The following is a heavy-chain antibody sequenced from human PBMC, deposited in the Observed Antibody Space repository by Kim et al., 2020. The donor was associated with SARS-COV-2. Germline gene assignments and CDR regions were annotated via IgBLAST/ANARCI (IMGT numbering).Heavy chain of an antibody. J-gene: IGHJ4*02. CDR2: INSDGTTT. Sequence: GWSLRLSCAASGFTFSSHWMHWVRQAPGKGLVWVSRINSDGTTTSYGDSVKGRFTISRDNAKNTLYLQMNSLRAEDTAVYYCARRQFTSGWYYFDYWGQG. CDR1: GFTFSSHW. CDR3: ARRQFTSGWYYFDY. D-gene: IGHD6-19*01. V-gene: IGHV3-74*01.